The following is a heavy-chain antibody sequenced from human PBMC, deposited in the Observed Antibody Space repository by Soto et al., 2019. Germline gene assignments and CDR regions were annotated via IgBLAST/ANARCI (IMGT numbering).Heavy chain of an antibody. CDR3: ARARYDYVWGSYPLGTFDY. D-gene: IGHD3-16*02. CDR2: INHSGST. CDR1: GGSFSGYY. Sequence: ETLSLTCAVYGGSFSGYYWSWIRQPPGKGLEWIGEINHSGSTNYNPSLKSRVTISVDTSKNQFSLKLSSVTAADTAVYYCARARYDYVWGSYPLGTFDYWGQGTLVTVSS. J-gene: IGHJ4*02. V-gene: IGHV4-34*01.